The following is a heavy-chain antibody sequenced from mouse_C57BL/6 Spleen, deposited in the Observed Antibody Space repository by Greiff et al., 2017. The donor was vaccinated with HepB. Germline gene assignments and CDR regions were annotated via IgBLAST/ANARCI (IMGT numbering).Heavy chain of an antibody. J-gene: IGHJ4*01. D-gene: IGHD2-5*01. V-gene: IGHV5-12*01. CDR3: ARRGYSNYDAMDY. CDR1: GFTFSDYY. Sequence: EVQRVESGGGLVQPGGSLKLSCAASGFTFSDYYMYWVRQTPEKRLEWVAYISNGGGSTYYPDTVKGRFTISRDNAKNTLYLQMSRLKSEDTAMYYCARRGYSNYDAMDYWGQGTSVTVSS. CDR2: ISNGGGST.